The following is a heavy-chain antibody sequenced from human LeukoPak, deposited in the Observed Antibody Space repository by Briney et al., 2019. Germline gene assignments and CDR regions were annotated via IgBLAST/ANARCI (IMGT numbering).Heavy chain of an antibody. CDR2: IQSDGSKQ. CDR3: RRGLSYGSIEC. CDR1: GFTFSIYG. J-gene: IGHJ4*02. Sequence: GGSLRLSCATSGFTFSIYGMHWVRQAPGKGLEWVSAIQSDGSKQYFADSVKGRFSISRDDPKNTLYLQMNGLRAEDTAVYYCRRGLSYGSIECWGQGTPVTVSS. D-gene: IGHD5-18*01. V-gene: IGHV3-33*01.